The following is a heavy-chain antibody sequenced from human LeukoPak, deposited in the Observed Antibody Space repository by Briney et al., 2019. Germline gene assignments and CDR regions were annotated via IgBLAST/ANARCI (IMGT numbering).Heavy chain of an antibody. J-gene: IGHJ3*02. V-gene: IGHV1-2*02. Sequence: GASVKVSCKASGYTFTDYYMHWVRQAPGQGLEWMGWINPNSGGTNYAQKFQGRVTMTRDTSITTAYMELSRLRSDDTAVYYCAARPYLFGWMLNDAFDIWGQGTMVTVSS. CDR2: INPNSGGT. D-gene: IGHD2-8*01. CDR3: AARPYLFGWMLNDAFDI. CDR1: GYTFTDYY.